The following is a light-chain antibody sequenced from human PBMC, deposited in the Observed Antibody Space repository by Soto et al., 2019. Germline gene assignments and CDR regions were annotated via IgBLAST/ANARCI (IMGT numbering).Light chain of an antibody. CDR1: SSNIGNNT. CDR2: SDN. V-gene: IGLV1-44*01. CDR3: AAWDVSLVV. J-gene: IGLJ2*01. Sequence: QSVLTQPPSASGTPGQRVTISCSGSSSNIGNNTVIWYQQLPGAAPKLLIYSDNQRPSGVPDRFAGSKSGTSASLAISGLQSEDEADYYCAAWDVSLVVFGGGTQLTVL.